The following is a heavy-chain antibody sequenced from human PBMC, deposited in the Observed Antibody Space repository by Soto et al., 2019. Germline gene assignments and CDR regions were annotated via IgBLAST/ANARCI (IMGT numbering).Heavy chain of an antibody. CDR3: ARDGLRKYAFDI. CDR2: ISSNGGST. Sequence: EVQLVESGGGLVQPGGSLRLSCAASGFTFSSYAMHWVRQAPGKGLEYVSAISSNGGSTYYANSVKGRFTISRDNSKNTLYLQMGSLRAEDMAVYYCARDGLRKYAFDIWGQGTMVTVSS. D-gene: IGHD5-12*01. CDR1: GFTFSSYA. V-gene: IGHV3-64*01. J-gene: IGHJ3*02.